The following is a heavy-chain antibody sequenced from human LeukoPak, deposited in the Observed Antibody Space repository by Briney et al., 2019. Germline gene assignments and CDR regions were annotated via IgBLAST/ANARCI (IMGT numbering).Heavy chain of an antibody. J-gene: IGHJ4*02. CDR1: GFTFSSYA. CDR3: ARGGYHAYYLDY. Sequence: GGSLRLSCAASGFTFSSYAMSWVRRAPGKGLEWVSGISWNSGSIGYADSVKGRFTISRDNAKNSLYLQMNSLRAEDTAVYYCARGGYHAYYLDYWGQGSLVTVSS. D-gene: IGHD5-18*01. V-gene: IGHV3-9*01. CDR2: ISWNSGSI.